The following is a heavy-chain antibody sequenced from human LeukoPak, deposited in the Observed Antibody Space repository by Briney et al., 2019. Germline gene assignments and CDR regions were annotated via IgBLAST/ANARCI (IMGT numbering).Heavy chain of an antibody. J-gene: IGHJ4*02. CDR3: ATDRGGSGSYYDY. V-gene: IGHV1-24*01. Sequence: GASVPFSCKVSGYTLTELSIDWVRQAPGKGLEWMGGLDPEDGETINAQKFQGRVTMTEDTSTDTAYMELSSLRSEDRAVYYCATDRGGSGSYYDYWGQGTLVTVSS. CDR2: LDPEDGET. D-gene: IGHD3-10*01. CDR1: GYTLTELS.